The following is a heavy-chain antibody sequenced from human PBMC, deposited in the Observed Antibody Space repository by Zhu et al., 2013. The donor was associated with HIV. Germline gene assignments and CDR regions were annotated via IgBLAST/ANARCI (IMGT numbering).Heavy chain of an antibody. J-gene: IGHJ5*02. CDR1: GGTFSTYG. CDR2: IIPIFATT. Sequence: QVQLVQSGAEVKKPGSSVKVSCKASGGTFSTYGISWVRQAPAQGPEWMGVIIPIFATTDYAQKFQGRVTITADKSTSTAYMRLSSLRYEDTAVYYCARSVRSRLAAAGQGWFDPVGAEGTLVHRLL. D-gene: IGHD6-13*01. V-gene: IGHV1-69*06. CDR3: ARSVRSRLAAAGQGWFDP.